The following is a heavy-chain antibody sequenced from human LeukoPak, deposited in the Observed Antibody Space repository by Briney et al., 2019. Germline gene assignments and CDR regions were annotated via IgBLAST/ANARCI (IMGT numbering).Heavy chain of an antibody. CDR3: AGTLRRKDGYTRLDAFDI. CDR2: VYSSGST. D-gene: IGHD5-24*01. Sequence: SEALFLTCTVSGASLSTYYWSWIRQPAGKGLEWIGRVYSSGSTSYNPSLTSRVTMSVATSKNQFPLELSSMTAAATAISYCAGTLRRKDGYTRLDAFDIWGQETIVTVS. V-gene: IGHV4-4*07. J-gene: IGHJ3*02. CDR1: GASLSTYY.